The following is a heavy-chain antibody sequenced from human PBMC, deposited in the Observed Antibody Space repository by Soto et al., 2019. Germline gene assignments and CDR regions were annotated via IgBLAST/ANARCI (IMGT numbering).Heavy chain of an antibody. V-gene: IGHV4-34*01. Sequence: TSETLSLTCAVYGGSFSGYYWSWLCQPPGKGLEWIGEINHSGSTNYNPSLKSRVTISVDTSKNQFSLKLSSVTAADTAVYYCAGESDPEHRRSYYFDYWGQGTLVTVSS. D-gene: IGHD1-1*01. CDR1: GGSFSGYY. J-gene: IGHJ4*02. CDR2: INHSGST. CDR3: AGESDPEHRRSYYFDY.